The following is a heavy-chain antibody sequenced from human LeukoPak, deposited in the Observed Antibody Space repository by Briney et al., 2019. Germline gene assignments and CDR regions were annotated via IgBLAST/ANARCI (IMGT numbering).Heavy chain of an antibody. D-gene: IGHD2-2*01. CDR1: GFTFSSYS. CDR3: ARALVVVPAATFDY. J-gene: IGHJ4*02. V-gene: IGHV3-21*01. CDR2: ISSSSSYI. Sequence: PGGSLRLSCAASGFTFSSYSMNWVRQAPGKGLEWVSSISSSSSYIYYADSVKGRFTISRDNAKNSLYLQMNSLRAEDTAVYYCARALVVVPAATFDYWGQGTLVTVSS.